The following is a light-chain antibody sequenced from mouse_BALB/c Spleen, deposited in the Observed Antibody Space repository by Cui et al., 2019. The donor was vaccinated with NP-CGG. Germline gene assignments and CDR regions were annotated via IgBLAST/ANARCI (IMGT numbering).Light chain of an antibody. J-gene: IGLJ1*01. CDR1: TGTVTTSNY. V-gene: IGLV1*01. CDR3: ALWYSNHWV. Sequence: VVTQESALTTSPGETVTLTCRSSTGTVTTSNYANWVQEKPDHLFTGLIGGTNNRAPGVPARFSGSLVGDKAALTITGAQTEDEAIYFCALWYSNHWVFGGGTKLTVL. CDR2: GTN.